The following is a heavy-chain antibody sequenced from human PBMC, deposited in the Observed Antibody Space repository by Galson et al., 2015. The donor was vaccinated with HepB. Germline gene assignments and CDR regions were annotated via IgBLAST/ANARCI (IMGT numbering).Heavy chain of an antibody. D-gene: IGHD2-2*01. Sequence: SLRLSCAASGFTFDDYAMHWVRQAPGKGLEWVSGISWNSGSIGYADSVKGRFTISRDNAKNSLYLQMNSLRDEDTAVYYCIGRSSTSSGALGSWGQGTLVTVSS. CDR2: ISWNSGSI. CDR3: IGRSSTSSGALGS. CDR1: GFTFDDYA. J-gene: IGHJ5*02. V-gene: IGHV3-9*01.